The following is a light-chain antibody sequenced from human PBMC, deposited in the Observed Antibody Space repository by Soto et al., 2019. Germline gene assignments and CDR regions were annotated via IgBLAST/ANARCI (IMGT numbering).Light chain of an antibody. V-gene: IGKV3-15*01. CDR1: QSVSSN. CDR2: GAS. Sequence: EIVMTQSPANLSVSPVERATLYCSASQSVSSNLAWYQQKPGQAPRLLIYGASTRATGIPATFSGSGSGTEFTLTISSLQSEDCAVYYCQQYNNWPRTFGQGTKV. J-gene: IGKJ1*01. CDR3: QQYNNWPRT.